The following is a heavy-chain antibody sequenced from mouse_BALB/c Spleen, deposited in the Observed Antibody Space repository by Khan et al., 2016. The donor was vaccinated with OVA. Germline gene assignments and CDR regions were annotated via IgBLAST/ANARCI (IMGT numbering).Heavy chain of an antibody. CDR3: ASYDYDYDGAFAY. CDR1: GDSITSGY. J-gene: IGHJ3*01. D-gene: IGHD2-4*01. V-gene: IGHV3-8*02. Sequence: EVQLQESGPSLVKPSQTLSLTCSVTGDSITSGYWHWIRKFPGNKLEYMGYISYSGSTYYNPSPISRISITRDKSKNQSYLQLNSVTTEDTATYYCASYDYDYDGAFAYWGQGTLVTVSA. CDR2: ISYSGST.